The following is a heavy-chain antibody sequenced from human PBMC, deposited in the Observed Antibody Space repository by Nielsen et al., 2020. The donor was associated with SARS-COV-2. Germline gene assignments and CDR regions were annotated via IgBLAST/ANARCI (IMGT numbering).Heavy chain of an antibody. V-gene: IGHV4-39*01. D-gene: IGHD5-18*01. CDR1: GGSISSSSYY. CDR3: ARHRIQLNWFDP. Sequence: SETLSLTCTVSGGSISSSSYYWGWIRQPPGKGLEWIGSIYYSGGTYYNPSLKSRVTISVDTSKNQFSLKLSSVTAADTAVYYCARHRIQLNWFDPWGQGTLVTVSS. J-gene: IGHJ5*02. CDR2: IYYSGGT.